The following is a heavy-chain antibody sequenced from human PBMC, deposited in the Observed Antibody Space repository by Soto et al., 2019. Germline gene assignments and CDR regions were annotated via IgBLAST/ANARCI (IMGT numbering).Heavy chain of an antibody. D-gene: IGHD4-17*01. Sequence: GGSLRLSCAASGFTFSSYWMHWVRQAPGKGLVWVSRINSDGSSTSYADSVKGRFTISRDNAKNTLYLQMNRLRAEDTAVYYCARDAMTTVTTGQASDFLGQGTLVTGYS. CDR1: GFTFSSYW. V-gene: IGHV3-74*01. CDR2: INSDGSST. J-gene: IGHJ4*02. CDR3: ARDAMTTVTTGQASDF.